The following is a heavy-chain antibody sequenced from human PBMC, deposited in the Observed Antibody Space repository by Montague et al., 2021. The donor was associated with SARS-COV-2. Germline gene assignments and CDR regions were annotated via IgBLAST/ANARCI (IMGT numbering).Heavy chain of an antibody. D-gene: IGHD2-15*01. CDR1: GGSFNFYY. V-gene: IGHV4-34*01. CDR2: INHSGST. Sequence: SETLSLTCAVAGGSFNFYYWSWIRQPPGKGLEWIGEINHSGSTNNNPSLKTRVTISIDTSKNQFSLKLSSVTAADTAVYYCARGQEVDAINGDLNDWGQGTLVTVSS. CDR3: ARGQEVDAINGDLND. J-gene: IGHJ4*02.